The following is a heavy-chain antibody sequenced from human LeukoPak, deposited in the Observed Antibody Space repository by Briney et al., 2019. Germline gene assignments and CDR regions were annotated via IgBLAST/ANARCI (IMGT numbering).Heavy chain of an antibody. CDR2: ISAYNGNT. J-gene: IGHJ4*02. CDR1: GGTFSSYA. V-gene: IGHV1-18*01. Sequence: GASVKVSCKASGGTFSSYAISWVRQAPGQGLEWMGWISAYNGNTNYAQKLQGRVTMTTDTSTSTAYMELRSLRSDDTAVYYCASSDIDILTGYPLYYFDYWGQGTLVTVS. CDR3: ASSDIDILTGYPLYYFDY. D-gene: IGHD3-9*01.